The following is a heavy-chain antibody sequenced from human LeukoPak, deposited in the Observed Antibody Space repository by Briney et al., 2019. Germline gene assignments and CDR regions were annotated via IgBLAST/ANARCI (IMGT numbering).Heavy chain of an antibody. CDR2: IIPIFGTA. Sequence: SVKVSCKTSGGTFSSYAISWVRRAPGQGLEWMGRIIPIFGTANYAQKFQGRVTITADKSTSTAYMELSSLRSEDTAVYYCALYSGSYYEHDAFDIWGQGTMVTVSS. CDR1: GGTFSSYA. CDR3: ALYSGSYYEHDAFDI. D-gene: IGHD1-26*01. J-gene: IGHJ3*02. V-gene: IGHV1-69*06.